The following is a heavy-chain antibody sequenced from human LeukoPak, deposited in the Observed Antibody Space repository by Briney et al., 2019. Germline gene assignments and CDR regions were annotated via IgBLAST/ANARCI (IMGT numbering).Heavy chain of an antibody. CDR1: GFTVSSNY. CDR2: IYSGGST. V-gene: IGHV3-53*01. CDR3: ALYQLNAFDI. D-gene: IGHD2-2*01. J-gene: IGHJ3*02. Sequence: PGGSLRLSCAASGFTVSSNYMSWVRQAPGKGLEWVSVIYSGGSTYYADSVKGRFTIPRDNSKNTLYLQMNSLRAEDTAVYYCALYQLNAFDIWGQGTMVTVSS.